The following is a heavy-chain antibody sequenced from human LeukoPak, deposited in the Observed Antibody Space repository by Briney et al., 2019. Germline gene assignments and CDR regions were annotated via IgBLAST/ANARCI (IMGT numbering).Heavy chain of an antibody. Sequence: SETLSLTCTVSGVSISSSSYYSGWIRQPPGKGLEWIGSIYYSGSTYYNPSLKSRVTISVDTSTNQFSLKLSSVTAADTAVYYCAGHRAATAYYYYMDVWGKGTTVTVSS. V-gene: IGHV4-39*01. CDR2: IYYSGST. D-gene: IGHD2-15*01. CDR3: AGHRAATAYYYYMDV. J-gene: IGHJ6*03. CDR1: GVSISSSSYY.